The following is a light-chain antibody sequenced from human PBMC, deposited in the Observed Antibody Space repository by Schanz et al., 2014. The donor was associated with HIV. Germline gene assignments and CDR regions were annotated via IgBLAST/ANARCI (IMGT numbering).Light chain of an antibody. CDR2: GAS. CDR3: QQYHSSRGT. Sequence: EIVLTQSPVTLSLSPGERATLSCRASQSVSTYLAWYQQKPGQSPRLLIYGASKRATGIPPRFSGSGSGTDFTLTISRLEPEDFAVYYCQQYHSSRGTFGGGTKVELK. J-gene: IGKJ4*01. CDR1: QSVSTY. V-gene: IGKV3-20*01.